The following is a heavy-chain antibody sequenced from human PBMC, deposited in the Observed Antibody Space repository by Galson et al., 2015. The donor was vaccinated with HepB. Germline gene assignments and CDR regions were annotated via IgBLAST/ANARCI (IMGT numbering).Heavy chain of an antibody. Sequence: SLRLSCAASGFTFSSYAMSWVRQAPGKGLEWVSAISGSGGSTYYADSVKGRFTISRDNSKNTLYLQMNSLRAEDTAVYYCAKRGRPASGDYVWGSYRRDYYFDYWGQGTLVTVSS. CDR2: ISGSGGST. CDR3: AKRGRPASGDYVWGSYRRDYYFDY. J-gene: IGHJ4*02. V-gene: IGHV3-23*01. D-gene: IGHD3-16*02. CDR1: GFTFSSYA.